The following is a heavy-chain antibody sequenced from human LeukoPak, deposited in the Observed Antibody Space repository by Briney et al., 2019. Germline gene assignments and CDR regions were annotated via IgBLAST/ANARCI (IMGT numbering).Heavy chain of an antibody. D-gene: IGHD6-19*01. V-gene: IGHV1-18*01. Sequence: GASPKVSCNAPRFTLTSDGISWVRQAPGEGLEWMGWISVHNGDTNYAQKVQGRVTMTTDTSTSTAYMELTSLRSDDTAVYLCARDRTPWVAGTRGMDVWGQGTAVTVSS. CDR3: ARDRTPWVAGTRGMDV. CDR2: ISVHNGDT. CDR1: RFTLTSDG. J-gene: IGHJ6*02.